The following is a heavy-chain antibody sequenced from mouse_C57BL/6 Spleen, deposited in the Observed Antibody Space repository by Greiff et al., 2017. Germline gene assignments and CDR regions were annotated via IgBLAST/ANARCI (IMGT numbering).Heavy chain of an antibody. CDR2: IDPSDSDT. V-gene: IGHV1-52*01. J-gene: IGHJ4*01. CDR1: GYTFTSYW. CDR3: ARRYSNYVAMDY. Sequence: QVQLQQPGAELVRPGSSVKLSCKASGYTFTSYWMHWVKQRPIQGLEWIGNIDPSDSDTHYNQKFKDKATLTVDKSSSTAYMQLSSLTSEDSAVYYCARRYSNYVAMDYWGQGTSVTVSS. D-gene: IGHD2-5*01.